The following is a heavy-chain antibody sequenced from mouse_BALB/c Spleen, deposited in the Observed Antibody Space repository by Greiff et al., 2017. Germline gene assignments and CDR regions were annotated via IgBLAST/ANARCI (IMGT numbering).Heavy chain of an antibody. J-gene: IGHJ2*01. CDR2: INPSSGYT. CDR3: ARWMSYRYDVGFDY. V-gene: IGHV1-4*02. CDR1: GYTFTSYT. D-gene: IGHD2-14*01. Sequence: QVQLKQSAAELARPGASVKMSCKASGYTFTSYTMHWVKQRPGQGLEWIGYINPSSGYTEYNQKFKDKTTLTADKSSSTAYMQLSSLTSEDSAVYYCARWMSYRYDVGFDYWGQGTTLTVSA.